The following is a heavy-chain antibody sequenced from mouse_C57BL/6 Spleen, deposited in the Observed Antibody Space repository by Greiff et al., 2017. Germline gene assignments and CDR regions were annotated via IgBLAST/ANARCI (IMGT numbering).Heavy chain of an antibody. Sequence: QVQLQQPGAELVKPGASVKLSCKASGYTFTSYWMHWVKQRPGRGLEWIGRIDPNSGGTKYNEKFTSKATLTVDKPSSTAYMQRSSLPSEHSAVYYCARYYDYDGYWYFDVWGTGTTVTVSS. CDR2: IDPNSGGT. D-gene: IGHD2-4*01. V-gene: IGHV1-72*01. CDR3: ARYYDYDGYWYFDV. J-gene: IGHJ1*03. CDR1: GYTFTSYW.